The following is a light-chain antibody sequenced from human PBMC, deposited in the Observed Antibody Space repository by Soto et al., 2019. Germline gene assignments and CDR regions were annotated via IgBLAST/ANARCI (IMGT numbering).Light chain of an antibody. V-gene: IGKV3-15*01. CDR1: QSISSN. J-gene: IGKJ4*01. CDR2: GAS. CDR3: QQYNNWPLT. Sequence: ETVMTQSPATLSVSPGERATLCCRASQSISSNLAWYQQKPGQAPRLLIYGASTRATGIPARFTGSGSGTEFTLTISSLQSEDFAVYYCQQYNNWPLTFGGGTKVDTK.